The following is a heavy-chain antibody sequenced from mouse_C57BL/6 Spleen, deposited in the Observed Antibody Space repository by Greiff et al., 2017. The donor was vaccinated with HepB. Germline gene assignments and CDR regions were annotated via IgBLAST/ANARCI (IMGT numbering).Heavy chain of an antibody. D-gene: IGHD1-1*01. CDR2: IDPENGDT. CDR3: TTRITTVVANPTIV. CDR1: GFNIKDDY. J-gene: IGHJ1*03. V-gene: IGHV14-4*01. Sequence: VQLQQSGAELVRPGASVKLSCTASGFNIKDDYMHWVKQRPEQGLEWIGWIDPENGDTEYASKFQGKATLTADTSSNTAYLQLSSLTSEDTAVYYCTTRITTVVANPTIVWGTGTTVTVSS.